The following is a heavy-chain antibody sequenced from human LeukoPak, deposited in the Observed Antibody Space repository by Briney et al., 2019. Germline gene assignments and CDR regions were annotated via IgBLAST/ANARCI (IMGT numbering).Heavy chain of an antibody. Sequence: GGSLRLSCAASGFTFSSYGMHWVRQAPGKGLEWVAVISYDGSNKYYAVSVKGRFTISRDNSKNTLYLQMNSLRAEDTAVYYCAKVFSSSSSWGQGTLVTVSS. CDR3: AKVFSSSSS. D-gene: IGHD6-6*01. V-gene: IGHV3-30*18. CDR2: ISYDGSNK. CDR1: GFTFSSYG. J-gene: IGHJ5*02.